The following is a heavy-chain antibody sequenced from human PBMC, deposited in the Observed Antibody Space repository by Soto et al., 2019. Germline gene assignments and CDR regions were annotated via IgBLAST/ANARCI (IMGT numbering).Heavy chain of an antibody. CDR3: ARDEGFGELSRANWFDP. Sequence: QVQLVQSGAEVKKPGSSVKVSCKASGGTFSSYTISWVRQAPGQGLEWMGRIIPILGIANYAQKFQGRVTITTDKSTSTAYMELSSLRSEDTAVYYCARDEGFGELSRANWFDPWGQGTLVTVSS. D-gene: IGHD3-10*01. CDR1: GGTFSSYT. CDR2: IIPILGIA. V-gene: IGHV1-69*08. J-gene: IGHJ5*02.